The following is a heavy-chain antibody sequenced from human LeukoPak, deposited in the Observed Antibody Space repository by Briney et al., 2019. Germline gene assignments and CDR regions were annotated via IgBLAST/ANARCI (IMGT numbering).Heavy chain of an antibody. CDR2: IYHSGST. CDR1: GGSISSYY. Sequence: SETLSLTCTVSGGSISSYYWSWIRQPPGKGLEWIGYIYHSGSTYYNPSLRSRVTISVDRSKNQFSLKLSSVTAADTAVYYCARMWKYYGYSDYWGQGTLVTVSS. J-gene: IGHJ4*02. D-gene: IGHD2/OR15-2a*01. V-gene: IGHV4-59*12. CDR3: ARMWKYYGYSDY.